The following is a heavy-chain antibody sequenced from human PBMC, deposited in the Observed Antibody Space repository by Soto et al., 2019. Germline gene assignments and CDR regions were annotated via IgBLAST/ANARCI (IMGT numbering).Heavy chain of an antibody. D-gene: IGHD6-6*01. CDR1: GGSINRGGFY. V-gene: IGHV4-31*03. Sequence: QVELQESGPGLVKPSQTLSLTCTVSGGSINRGGFYWSWIRQLPEKGLEWIAYIFPSRRPSYNPSLRSRISISAATSKNQLSLSLTSVTVADTAVYYCARGSSGDNWLDPWGQGIRVTVSS. CDR2: IFPSRRP. J-gene: IGHJ5*02. CDR3: ARGSSGDNWLDP.